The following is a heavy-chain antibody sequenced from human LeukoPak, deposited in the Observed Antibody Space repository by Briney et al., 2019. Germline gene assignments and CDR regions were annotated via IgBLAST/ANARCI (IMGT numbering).Heavy chain of an antibody. CDR2: ISWNSGSI. Sequence: PGGSLRLSCAASGFTFDDYAMHWVRQAPGKGLEWVSGISWNSGSIGYADSVKGRFTISRDNAKNSLYLQMNSLRAEDTALYYCAKAPTPVFHDSSGYYDYWGQGTLVTVSS. CDR1: GFTFDDYA. D-gene: IGHD3-22*01. J-gene: IGHJ4*02. CDR3: AKAPTPVFHDSSGYYDY. V-gene: IGHV3-9*01.